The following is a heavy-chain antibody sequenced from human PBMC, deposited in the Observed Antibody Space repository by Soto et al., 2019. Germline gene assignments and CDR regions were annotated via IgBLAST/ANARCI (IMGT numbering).Heavy chain of an antibody. J-gene: IGHJ4*02. CDR3: ARETMATRNFDY. V-gene: IGHV1-69*13. CDR1: GGTFSSYA. CDR2: IIPIFGTA. Sequence: SVKVSCKASGGTFSSYAISWVRQAPGQGLEWMGGIIPIFGTANYAQKFQGRVTITADESTSTAYMELSSLRSEDTAVYYCARETMATRNFDYWGQGTLVTVSS. D-gene: IGHD5-12*01.